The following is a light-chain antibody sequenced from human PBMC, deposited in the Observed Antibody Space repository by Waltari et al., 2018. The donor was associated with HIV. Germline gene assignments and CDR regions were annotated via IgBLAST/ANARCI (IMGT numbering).Light chain of an antibody. J-gene: IGLJ2*01. V-gene: IGLV2-14*03. Sequence: QSALTQPASVSGSPGQSITISYTGTSRDVGGYNYVSWYQHHPGKDPKLMVYDVSNLHAGVSNRFSGSEAGQTACLTISVLQAEDEADYYCNSYTTSSTLHVVFGGGTNLTVI. CDR2: DVS. CDR3: NSYTTSSTLHVV. CDR1: SRDVGGYNY.